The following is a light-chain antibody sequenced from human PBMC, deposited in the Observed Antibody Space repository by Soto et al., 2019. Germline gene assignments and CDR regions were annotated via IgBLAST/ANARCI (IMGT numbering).Light chain of an antibody. V-gene: IGLV2-14*01. J-gene: IGLJ2*01. Sequence: QSALTQPASVSGSLGQSITISCTGTSSDVGGYDSVSWYQQYPGKVPKLMIFDVGNRASGVSSRFTASKSGNTASLTISGLQAEDEADYFCSSRTSLNTLVFGGGTKLTVL. CDR1: SSDVGGYDS. CDR3: SSRTSLNTLV. CDR2: DVG.